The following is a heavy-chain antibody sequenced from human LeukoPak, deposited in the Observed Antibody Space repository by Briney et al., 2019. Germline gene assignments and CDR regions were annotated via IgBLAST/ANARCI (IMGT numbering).Heavy chain of an antibody. V-gene: IGHV1-58*01. D-gene: IGHD6-13*01. CDR1: GFTFTSSA. CDR3: AAWSQQQLVVTDY. J-gene: IGHJ4*02. CDR2: IVVGSGNT. Sequence: GASVKVSRKASGFTFTSSAVQWVRQARGQRLEWIGWIVVGSGNTNYAQKFQERVTITRDMSTSTAYMELSSLRSEDTAVYYCAAWSQQQLVVTDYWGQGTLVTVSS.